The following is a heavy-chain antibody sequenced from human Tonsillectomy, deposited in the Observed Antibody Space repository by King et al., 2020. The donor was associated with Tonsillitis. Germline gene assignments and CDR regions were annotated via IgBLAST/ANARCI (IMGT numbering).Heavy chain of an antibody. Sequence: QLQESGPRLVKPSETLSLTCTVSGGSISSTNYCWGWIRQPPGKGLEWTGSICYSGITYYNPSLKSRVSISEDTSKNQFSLKLSSVTAADTAVYYCARALGAGIWFDPWGQGTLVTVSS. CDR1: GGSISSTNYC. V-gene: IGHV4-39*07. J-gene: IGHJ5*02. CDR2: ICYSGIT. D-gene: IGHD3-10*01. CDR3: ARALGAGIWFDP.